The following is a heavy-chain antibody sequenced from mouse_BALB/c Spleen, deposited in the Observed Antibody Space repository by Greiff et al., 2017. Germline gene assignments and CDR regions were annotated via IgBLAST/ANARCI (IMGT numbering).Heavy chain of an antibody. CDR3: ARGRKDGYFTAWFAY. Sequence: EVKLVESGGDLVKPGGSLKLSCAASGFTFSSYGMSWVRQTPDKRLEWVATISSGGSYTYYPDSVKGRFTISRDNAKNTLYLQMSSLKSEDTAMYYCARGRKDGYFTAWFAYWGQGTLVTVSA. D-gene: IGHD2-3*01. CDR2: ISSGGSYT. J-gene: IGHJ3*01. V-gene: IGHV5-6*01. CDR1: GFTFSSYG.